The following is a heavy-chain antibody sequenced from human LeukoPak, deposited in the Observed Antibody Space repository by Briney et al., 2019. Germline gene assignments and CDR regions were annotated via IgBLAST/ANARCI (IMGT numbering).Heavy chain of an antibody. CDR2: INTKGET. J-gene: IGHJ4*02. CDR3: ATSNDAKIAPFDH. V-gene: IGHV4-4*09. Sequence: SETLSLTCTVSGVSTSAYRWSWVRQSPEKGLEWIGCINTKGETSYNPSLKSRVTTSVDTSKSQFSLRLTSVTAADTAVYYCATSNDAKIAPFDHWGQGAPVTVSS. CDR1: GVSTSAYR. D-gene: IGHD2-21*01.